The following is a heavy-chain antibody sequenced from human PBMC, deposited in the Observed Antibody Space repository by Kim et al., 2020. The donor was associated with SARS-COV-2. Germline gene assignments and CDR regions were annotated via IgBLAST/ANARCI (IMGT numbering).Heavy chain of an antibody. Sequence: GGSLRLSCAASTFTFSTYAMSWVRQAPGKGLECVSAISGSGGATYYADSVKGRFTISRDNSRNTLYLQMTSLRAEDTAVYYCVKGRGTGYLWSGYYAVDVWGQGTTVTVSS. J-gene: IGHJ6*02. CDR3: VKGRGTGYLWSGYYAVDV. CDR1: TFTFSTYA. D-gene: IGHD3-3*01. CDR2: ISGSGGAT. V-gene: IGHV3-23*01.